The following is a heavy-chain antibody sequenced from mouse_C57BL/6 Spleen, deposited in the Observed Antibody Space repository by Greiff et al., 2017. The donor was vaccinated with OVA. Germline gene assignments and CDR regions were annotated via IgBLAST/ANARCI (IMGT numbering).Heavy chain of an antibody. Sequence: VQLQQSGPGLVQPSQSLSITCTVSGFSLTSYGVHWVRQSPGKGLEWLGVIWRGGSTDYNAAFMSRLSITKDNSKSQVFFKMNSLQADDTAIYYWAKNELGRDAMDYWGQGTSVTVSS. CDR3: AKNELGRDAMDY. CDR2: IWRGGST. J-gene: IGHJ4*01. V-gene: IGHV2-5*01. CDR1: GFSLTSYG. D-gene: IGHD4-1*01.